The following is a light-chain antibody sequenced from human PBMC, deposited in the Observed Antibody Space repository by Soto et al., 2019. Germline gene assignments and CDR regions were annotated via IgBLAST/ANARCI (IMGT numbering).Light chain of an antibody. Sequence: DIVLTQSPLSLPVTPGEPASISCRSSQSLLHSNGYNDLDWYLQKPGQSPQLLIYLGSNRASGVPDRFSGSGSGTDFTLKTIRVEAEDVGVYYCMQALQTPLTFGGGTKVEIK. CDR1: QSLLHSNGYND. CDR3: MQALQTPLT. V-gene: IGKV2-28*01. J-gene: IGKJ4*01. CDR2: LGS.